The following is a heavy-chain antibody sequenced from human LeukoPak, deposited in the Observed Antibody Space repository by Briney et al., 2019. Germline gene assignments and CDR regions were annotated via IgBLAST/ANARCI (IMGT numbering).Heavy chain of an antibody. CDR1: GFSLSTSGMC. CDR3: ARAPRRDGYNFVNYFDY. D-gene: IGHD5-12*01. J-gene: IGHJ4*02. V-gene: IGHV2-70*11. Sequence: SGPTLVNPTQTLKLTCTFSGFSLSTSGMCVHWIRQPPGKALEWLARIDWDDDKHYSTSLKTRLSISKDTSKNQVDLTMTNMDPVDTATYYCARAPRRDGYNFVNYFDYWGQGALVTVSP. CDR2: IDWDDDK.